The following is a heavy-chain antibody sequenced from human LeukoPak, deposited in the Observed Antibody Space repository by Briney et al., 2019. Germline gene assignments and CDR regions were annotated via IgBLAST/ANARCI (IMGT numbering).Heavy chain of an antibody. CDR2: ISGSGGST. V-gene: IGHV3-23*01. J-gene: IGHJ4*02. Sequence: GGSLRLSCAASGFTFSSCAMSWVRQAPGKGLEWVSAISGSGGSTYYADSVKGRFTISRDNSKNTLYLQMNSLRAEDTAVYYCAKLDIVVVPAAQFSFDYWGQGTLVTVSS. CDR3: AKLDIVVVPAAQFSFDY. CDR1: GFTFSSCA. D-gene: IGHD2-2*01.